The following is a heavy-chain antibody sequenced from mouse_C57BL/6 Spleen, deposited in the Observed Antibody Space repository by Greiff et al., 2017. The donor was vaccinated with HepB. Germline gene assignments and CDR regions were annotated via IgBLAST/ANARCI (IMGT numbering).Heavy chain of an antibody. D-gene: IGHD2-4*01. V-gene: IGHV1-82*01. CDR2: IYPGDGDT. J-gene: IGHJ1*03. CDR1: GYAFSSSW. CDR3: ARGRNYDSYWYFDV. Sequence: QVQLQQSGPELVKPGASVKISCKASGYAFSSSWMNWVKQRPGKGLEWIGRIYPGDGDTNYNGKFKGKATLTADKSSSTAYMQLSSLTSEDSAVYFCARGRNYDSYWYFDVWGTGTTVTVSS.